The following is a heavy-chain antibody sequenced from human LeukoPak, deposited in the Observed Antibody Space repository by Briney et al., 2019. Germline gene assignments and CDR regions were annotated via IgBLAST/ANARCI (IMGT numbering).Heavy chain of an antibody. Sequence: ASVKVSCKASGYTFTSYGISWVRQAPGQGLEWMGWISAYNGNTNYAQKLQGRVTMTTDTSTSTAYMELRSLRSDDTAVYYCARDEVDYCYVSSGYTSYWGQGTLVTVSS. CDR3: ARDEVDYCYVSSGYTSY. D-gene: IGHD3-22*01. CDR2: ISAYNGNT. CDR1: GYTFTSYG. V-gene: IGHV1-18*01. J-gene: IGHJ4*02.